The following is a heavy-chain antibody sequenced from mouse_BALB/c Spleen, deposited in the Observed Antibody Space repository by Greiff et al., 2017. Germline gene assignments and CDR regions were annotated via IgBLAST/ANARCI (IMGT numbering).Heavy chain of an antibody. D-gene: IGHD2-14*01. CDR1: GYTFTSYW. CDR2: IYPSDSYT. Sequence: QVQLKQPGAELVRPGASVKLSCKASGYTFTSYWINWVKQRPGQGLEWIGNIYPSDSYTNYNQKFKDKATLTVDKSSSTAYMQLSSPTSEDSAVYYCTRGTPYYFDYWGQGTTLTVSS. CDR3: TRGTPYYFDY. V-gene: IGHV1-69*02. J-gene: IGHJ2*01.